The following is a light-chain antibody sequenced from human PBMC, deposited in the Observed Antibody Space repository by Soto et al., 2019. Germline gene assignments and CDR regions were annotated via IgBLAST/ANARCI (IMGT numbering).Light chain of an antibody. Sequence: DIQMTQSPSSLSASVGDRVTITCRASQTISMYLNWYQQKPGKAPRLLISAASSLESGVPSRFSGSRSGTEFTLTISSLQPEDCATYYCQQSYSTPPLTFGGGTKVEIK. CDR2: AAS. CDR1: QTISMY. J-gene: IGKJ4*01. V-gene: IGKV1-39*01. CDR3: QQSYSTPPLT.